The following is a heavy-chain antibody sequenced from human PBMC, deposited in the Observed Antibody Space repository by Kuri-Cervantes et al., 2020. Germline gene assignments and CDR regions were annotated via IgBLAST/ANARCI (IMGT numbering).Heavy chain of an antibody. D-gene: IGHD3-9*01. CDR2: IWYDGSNK. CDR1: GFTFSSYG. V-gene: IGHV3-33*01. J-gene: IGHJ1*01. Sequence: GESLKISCAASGFTFSSYGMHWVRQAPGKGLEWVAVIWYDGSNKYYADSVKGRFTISRDNSKNTLYLQMNSLRAEDTAVYYCARERNYDILTGYYTRGYFQHWGQGTLVTVSS. CDR3: ARERNYDILTGYYTRGYFQH.